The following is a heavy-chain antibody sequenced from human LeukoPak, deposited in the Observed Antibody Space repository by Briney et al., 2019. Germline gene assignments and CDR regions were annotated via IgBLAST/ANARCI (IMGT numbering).Heavy chain of an antibody. D-gene: IGHD3-9*01. CDR3: AKTGYSYYFDY. CDR1: GYTFTGYY. J-gene: IGHJ4*02. Sequence: ASVKVSCKASGYTFTGYYMHWVRQAPGQGLEWMGWINPNSGNTGYAQKFQGRVTMTRNTSISTAYMELSSLRSEDTAMYYCAKTGYSYYFDYWGQGTLVTVSS. V-gene: IGHV1-8*02. CDR2: INPNSGNT.